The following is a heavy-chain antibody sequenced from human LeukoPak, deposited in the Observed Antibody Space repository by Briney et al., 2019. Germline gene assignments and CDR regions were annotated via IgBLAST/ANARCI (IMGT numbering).Heavy chain of an antibody. D-gene: IGHD6-19*01. CDR3: ARGMARTRITVAGGDY. CDR2: ISSSGSTI. Sequence: SGGSLRLSCAASGFTFSSYEMNWVRQAPGKGLEWVSYISSSGSTIYYADSLKGRFTISRDNAKNSLYLQMNSLRAEDTAVYYCARGMARTRITVAGGDYWGQGPLVTVSS. CDR1: GFTFSSYE. J-gene: IGHJ4*02. V-gene: IGHV3-48*03.